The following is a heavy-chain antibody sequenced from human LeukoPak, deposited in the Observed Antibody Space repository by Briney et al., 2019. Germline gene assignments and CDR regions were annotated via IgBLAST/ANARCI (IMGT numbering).Heavy chain of an antibody. CDR3: AELGITMIGGV. CDR1: GFTFSSYE. Sequence: GGSLRLSCAASGFTFSSYEMNWVRQAPGKELEWVSYISSSGSTIYYADSVKGRFTISRDNAKNSLYLQMNSLRAEDTAVYYCAELGITMIGGVWGKGTTVTISS. D-gene: IGHD3-10*02. V-gene: IGHV3-48*03. CDR2: ISSSGSTI. J-gene: IGHJ6*04.